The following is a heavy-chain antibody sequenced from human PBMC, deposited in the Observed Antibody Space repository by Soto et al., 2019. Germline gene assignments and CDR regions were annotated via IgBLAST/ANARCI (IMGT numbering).Heavy chain of an antibody. CDR3: ARQVTQPRTGQQYYFDY. J-gene: IGHJ4*02. CDR1: GGSISDTNYY. D-gene: IGHD3-9*01. CDR2: IHYSGST. V-gene: IGHV4-39*01. Sequence: QLQLQESGPRLVKASETLSLTCTVSGGSISDTNYYWGWIRQPPGKGLEWIGSIHYSGSTHYNPSLESRVTISVDTSKNQFSPQLTSVTAADTSVYYCARQVTQPRTGQQYYFDYWGQGAPVTVSS.